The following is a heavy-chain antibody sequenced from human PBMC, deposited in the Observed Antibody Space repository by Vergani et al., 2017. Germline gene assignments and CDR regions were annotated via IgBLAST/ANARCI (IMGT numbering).Heavy chain of an antibody. CDR3: ARTAKNIVVVPAARTGGSGSGYFDL. Sequence: QVQLQESGPGLVKPSETLSLTCSVSFDSIRNLYCNWIRQPPGKGLEWIGSIHYSENTNYNPSLKTRVTISVDTSKNQFSLTLTSVTAADTAVYYCARTAKNIVVVPAARTGGSGSGYFDLWGRGTLVTVSS. CDR2: IHYSENT. V-gene: IGHV4-59*11. J-gene: IGHJ2*01. D-gene: IGHD2-2*01. CDR1: FDSIRNLY.